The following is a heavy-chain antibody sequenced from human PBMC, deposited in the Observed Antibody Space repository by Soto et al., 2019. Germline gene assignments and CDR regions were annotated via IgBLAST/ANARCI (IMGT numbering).Heavy chain of an antibody. CDR2: ISSSSSYI. V-gene: IGHV3-21*01. CDR1: GFTFSTYT. D-gene: IGHD3-10*01. CDR3: ASDRPNSDDYYILSS. Sequence: GGSLRLSCAASGFTFSTYTMTWVRQAPWKGLEWVSSISSSSSYINYADSVKGRFTISRDNSKNSLYLQMNGLRAEDTAVYYCASDRPNSDDYYILSSWGQGTLVTVSS. J-gene: IGHJ5*02.